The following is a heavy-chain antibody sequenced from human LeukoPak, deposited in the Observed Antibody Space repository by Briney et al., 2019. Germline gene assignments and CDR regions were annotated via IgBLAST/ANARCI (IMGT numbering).Heavy chain of an antibody. D-gene: IGHD6-13*01. J-gene: IGHJ3*02. CDR1: GGSFSGYY. CDR2: INHSGST. V-gene: IGHV4-34*01. Sequence: SETLSLTCAVYGGSFSGYYWSWIRQPPGKGLEWIGEINHSGSTNYNPSLKSRVTISVDTSKSQFSLKLSSVTAADTAVYYCARIRWYHAFDIWGQGTMVTVSS. CDR3: ARIRWYHAFDI.